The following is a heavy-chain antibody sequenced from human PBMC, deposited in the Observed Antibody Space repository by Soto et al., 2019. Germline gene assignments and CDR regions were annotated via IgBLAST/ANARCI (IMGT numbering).Heavy chain of an antibody. D-gene: IGHD2-21*02. J-gene: IGHJ3*01. V-gene: IGHV5-51*01. CDR1: GYTFTRNW. CDR3: ATTGGRDFNAFNV. Sequence: GESLKISCKVSGYTFTRNWIGWVRQVPGKGLEWMGIIFPIDSDTRYSPSSQGQVTISDDNSISTAYLQWSSLKASDTAIYYCATTGGRDFNAFNVWGQGRMVTVS. CDR2: IFPIDSDT.